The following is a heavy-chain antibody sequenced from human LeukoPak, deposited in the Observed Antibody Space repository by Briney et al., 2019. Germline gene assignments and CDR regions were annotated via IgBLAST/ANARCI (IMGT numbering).Heavy chain of an antibody. CDR1: GFTFSIYA. CDR2: ISGSGGTA. Sequence: AGGSLRLSCAASGFTFSIYAMSWVRQAPGKGLEWVSAISGSGGTAYYADSVKGRFTIPRDNSKNTLYLQMNSLRAEDTAVYYCAKKGYYDGSGYYMYYFDHWGQGTLVTVSS. D-gene: IGHD3-22*01. J-gene: IGHJ4*02. V-gene: IGHV3-23*01. CDR3: AKKGYYDGSGYYMYYFDH.